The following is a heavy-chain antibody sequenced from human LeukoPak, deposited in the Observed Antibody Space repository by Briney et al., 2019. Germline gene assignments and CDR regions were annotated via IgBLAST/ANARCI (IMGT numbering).Heavy chain of an antibody. J-gene: IGHJ4*02. V-gene: IGHV3-30*09. CDR2: ISYDGSNK. CDR1: GFTFSSYA. Sequence: GGSLRLSCAASGFTFSSYAMHWVRQAPGKGLEWVAVISYDGSNKYYADSVKGRFAISRDNSKNTLYLQMNSLRAEDTAVYYCARDLGGSRDYWGQGTLVTVPS. CDR3: ARDLGGSRDY. D-gene: IGHD3-16*01.